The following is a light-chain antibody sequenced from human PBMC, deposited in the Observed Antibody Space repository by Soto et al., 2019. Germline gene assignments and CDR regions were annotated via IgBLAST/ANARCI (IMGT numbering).Light chain of an antibody. Sequence: DIVLTQSPGTLSLSPGDRATLSCRSSQSVNSNYLAWYQQKPGQAPRLLIFGASTRATGIPDRFRGSGSGTDFTLTINRLEPEDFAVYYCQQYVSSPFTFGPGTKVDIK. CDR1: QSVNSNY. CDR2: GAS. J-gene: IGKJ3*01. V-gene: IGKV3-20*01. CDR3: QQYVSSPFT.